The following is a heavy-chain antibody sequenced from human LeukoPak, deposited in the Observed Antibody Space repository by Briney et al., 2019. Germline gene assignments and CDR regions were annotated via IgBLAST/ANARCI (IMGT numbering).Heavy chain of an antibody. CDR2: AYYRSKWYN. J-gene: IGHJ4*02. Sequence: SQTLSLTCAISGDSVSSSSAAWHWIRQSPSRGLEWLGRAYYRSKWYNDYAVSVKSRITINPDTSRNQFSLQLNSVTPEDTAVYYCSRGRGDIDFDYWGQGTLVIVSS. CDR1: GDSVSSSSAA. V-gene: IGHV6-1*01. CDR3: SRGRGDIDFDY.